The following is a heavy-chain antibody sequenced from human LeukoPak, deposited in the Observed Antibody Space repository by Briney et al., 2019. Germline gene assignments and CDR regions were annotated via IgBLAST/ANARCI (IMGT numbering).Heavy chain of an antibody. J-gene: IGHJ3*02. Sequence: GASVKVSCKASGYTFTSYYMHWVRQAPGQGLEWMGIINPSGGSTSYAQKFQGRVTMTRDTSTSTVYMELSSLRSEDTAVYYCATGDSSGYDGDAFDIWGQGTMVTVSS. D-gene: IGHD3-22*01. CDR1: GYTFTSYY. V-gene: IGHV1-46*01. CDR2: INPSGGST. CDR3: ATGDSSGYDGDAFDI.